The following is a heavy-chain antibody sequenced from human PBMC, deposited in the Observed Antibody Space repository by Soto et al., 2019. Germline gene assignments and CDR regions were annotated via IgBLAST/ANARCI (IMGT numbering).Heavy chain of an antibody. J-gene: IGHJ3*02. CDR2: IIPILGIA. CDR1: GGTFSSYT. CDR3: ASRGDYDFIAFDI. D-gene: IGHD5-12*01. V-gene: IGHV1-69*02. Sequence: QVQLVQSGAEVKKPGSSVKVSCKASGGTFSSYTISLVRQAPGQGLEWMGRIIPILGIANYAQKFQGRVTITADKSTSRAYMELSSLRSEDTAVYYCASRGDYDFIAFDIWGQGTMVTVSS.